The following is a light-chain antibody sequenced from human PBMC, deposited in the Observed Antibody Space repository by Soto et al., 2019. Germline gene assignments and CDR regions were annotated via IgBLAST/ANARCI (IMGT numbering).Light chain of an antibody. J-gene: IGKJ3*01. CDR3: QQYGDSPFT. Sequence: EALLTQSPGTLSLSPGESATLSCRASRSVYINSLAWYQHKRGRAPRLLIYGASTRATAVPDRFTGSGSGTDFALTISSLEPEDAAVYYCQQYGDSPFTFGPGTKVDIK. CDR1: RSVYINS. CDR2: GAS. V-gene: IGKV3-20*01.